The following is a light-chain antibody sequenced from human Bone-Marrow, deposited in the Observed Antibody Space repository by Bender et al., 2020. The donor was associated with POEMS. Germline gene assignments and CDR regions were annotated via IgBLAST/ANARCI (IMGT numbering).Light chain of an antibody. V-gene: IGLV3-21*04. CDR2: YDS. CDR1: NIGSKS. Sequence: SYVLTQPPSVSVAPGKTARITCGGNNIGSKSVHWYQRKPGQAPVMVMFYDSDRPSGIPERFSGSNSGNTATLTISGVEAADEADYYCQVWDSSANVVFGTGTTVTVL. J-gene: IGLJ1*01. CDR3: QVWDSSANVV.